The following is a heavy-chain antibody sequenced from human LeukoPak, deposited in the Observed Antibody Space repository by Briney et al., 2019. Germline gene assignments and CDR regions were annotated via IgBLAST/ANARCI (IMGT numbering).Heavy chain of an antibody. CDR1: GFKFPIYA. V-gene: IGHV3-23*01. CDR2: ISGSGDTT. D-gene: IGHD5-12*01. CDR3: ARGGLYGYDVFDY. J-gene: IGHJ4*02. Sequence: QAGGSLRLSCAASGFKFPIYAMSWVRQAPGKGLDWVSVISGSGDTTYYADSVRGRFTISRDNSRNTLYLQMSSLRAEDTAVYHCARGGLYGYDVFDYWGQGTLVTVSS.